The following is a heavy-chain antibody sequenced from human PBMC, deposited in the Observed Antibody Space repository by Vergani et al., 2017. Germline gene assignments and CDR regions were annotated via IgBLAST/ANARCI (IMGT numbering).Heavy chain of an antibody. CDR3: ARDQAYSSSFSGMDV. CDR1: GYTFTSYY. Sequence: QVQLVQSGAEVKKPGASVKVSCKASGYTFTSYYMHWVRQAPGQGLEWMGIINPSGGSTSYAQKFQGRVTMTRATSKSTFYMALSSLRSEDTAVYYCARDQAYSSSFSGMDVWGQGTTVTVSS. J-gene: IGHJ6*02. CDR2: INPSGGST. V-gene: IGHV1-46*03. D-gene: IGHD6-6*01.